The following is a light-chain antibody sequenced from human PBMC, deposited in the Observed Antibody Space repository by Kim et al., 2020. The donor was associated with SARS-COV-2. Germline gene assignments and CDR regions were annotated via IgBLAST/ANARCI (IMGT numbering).Light chain of an antibody. CDR1: SGINVGTYR. CDR3: MTWHSGAWV. J-gene: IGLJ3*02. CDR2: YKSDSDN. Sequence: QPVLTQPSSLSASPGASASLTCTFRSGINVGTYRIYWYKQKPGSPPQYLLRYKSDSDNQQGSGVPSRFSGSRDASANAGILLISGLQSVDEADYYCMTWHSGAWVFGGGTKLTVL. V-gene: IGLV5-45*02.